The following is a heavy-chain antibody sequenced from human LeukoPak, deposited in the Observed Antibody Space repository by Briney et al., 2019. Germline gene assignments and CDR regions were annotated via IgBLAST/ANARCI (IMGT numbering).Heavy chain of an antibody. CDR3: AKDYDTLTGYYSLIDY. V-gene: IGHV3-64*04. CDR1: GFTFSSYG. Sequence: GGSLRLSCSASGFTFSSYGMHWVRQAPGKGLKFVSSITSDGGGTYYADSVKGRFSISRDNSKNMLYLQMHSLRAEDTALYYCAKDYDTLTGYYSLIDYWGQGTLVTVSS. J-gene: IGHJ4*02. CDR2: ITSDGGGT. D-gene: IGHD3-9*01.